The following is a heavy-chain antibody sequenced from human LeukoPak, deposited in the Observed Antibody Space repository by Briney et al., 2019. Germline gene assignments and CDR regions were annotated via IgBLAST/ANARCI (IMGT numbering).Heavy chain of an antibody. Sequence: PSEILSLTCAVYGGSFSGYYWSWIRQPPGKGLEWIGEINHSGSTNYNPSLKSRVTISVDTSKNQFSLKLSSVTAADTAVYYCARGRGMYYYDSSGYYYSLSFDYWGQGTLVTVSS. D-gene: IGHD3-22*01. V-gene: IGHV4-34*01. CDR1: GGSFSGYY. CDR3: ARGRGMYYYDSSGYYYSLSFDY. CDR2: INHSGST. J-gene: IGHJ4*02.